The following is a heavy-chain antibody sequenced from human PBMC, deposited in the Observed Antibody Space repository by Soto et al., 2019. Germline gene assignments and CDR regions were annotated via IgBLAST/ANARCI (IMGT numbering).Heavy chain of an antibody. CDR1: GVSVSSDNYY. Sequence: QVQLQESGPGLVKPSETLSLTCTVSGVSVSSDNYYWNWIRQPPGKGLLEWIGYIFHTGSTRYNPYLQSRVVIAVAKSADQCSFKLNSMTAADTAVYYCARNAGLGDGDARTASDIWGQGTRVTVSS. CDR3: ARNAGLGDGDARTASDI. D-gene: IGHD1-26*01. J-gene: IGHJ3*02. CDR2: IFHTGST. V-gene: IGHV4-61*01.